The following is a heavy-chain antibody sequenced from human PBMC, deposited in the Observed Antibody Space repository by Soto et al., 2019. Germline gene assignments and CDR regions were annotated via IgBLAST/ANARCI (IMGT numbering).Heavy chain of an antibody. J-gene: IGHJ4*02. V-gene: IGHV3-30*18. CDR1: GFIFSTYG. CDR2: ISYDGSNE. Sequence: VQLVESGGGVVQPGGSLRLSCAASGFIFSTYGMHWVRQVPGKGLEWVAHISYDGSNEHYADSVKGRFTVSRDNAKNTLSLQLTSLRSEETAVYYCTKEYIVGTTWGYFESWGQGTLVTVSS. D-gene: IGHD1-26*01. CDR3: TKEYIVGTTWGYFES.